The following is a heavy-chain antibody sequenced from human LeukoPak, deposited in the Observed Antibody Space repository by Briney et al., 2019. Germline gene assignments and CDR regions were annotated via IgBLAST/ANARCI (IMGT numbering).Heavy chain of an antibody. CDR3: ARDGWFGDYNWFDP. J-gene: IGHJ5*02. CDR2: ISSASNTI. CDR1: GFTFSSYS. D-gene: IGHD3-10*01. V-gene: IGHV3-48*01. Sequence: GESLRLSCAASGFTFSSYSMNWVRQAPGKGLEGVSYISSASNTIYYADSVKGRFTFSRDNAKNSLYLQMNSLRAEDTAMYYCARDGWFGDYNWFDPWGQGTLVTVSS.